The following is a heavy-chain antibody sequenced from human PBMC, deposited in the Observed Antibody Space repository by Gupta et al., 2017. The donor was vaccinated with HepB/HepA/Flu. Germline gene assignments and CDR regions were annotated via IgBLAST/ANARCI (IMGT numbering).Heavy chain of an antibody. Sequence: QVQLVESGGGVVQPGRSLRLSCAASGFTFSSYGMHWVRQTPGKGLEWVAVVSYDGSKKYYADSVKGRFTISRDNSKSTLYLQMNSLRAEDTAVYYCAKDATDGVTPRRGLSFDHWGQGTLVTVSS. CDR3: AKDATDGVTPRRGLSFDH. J-gene: IGHJ4*02. CDR2: VSYDGSKK. CDR1: GFTFSSYG. V-gene: IGHV3-30*18. D-gene: IGHD3-10*01.